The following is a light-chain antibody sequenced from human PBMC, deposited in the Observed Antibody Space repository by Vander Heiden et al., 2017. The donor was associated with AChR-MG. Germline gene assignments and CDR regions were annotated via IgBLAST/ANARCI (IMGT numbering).Light chain of an antibody. V-gene: IGLV2-14*03. CDR3: SSYTTSRTLV. CDR2: GVS. J-gene: IGLJ3*02. Sequence: QSALTQPASVYGFPGQSITISCTGTSSDVGGYNYVSWYQHHPGKAPKLVIYGVSERPSGVSNRFSGSKSGNTASLTISGLQAEDEADYYCSSYTTSRTLVFGGGTRLTVL. CDR1: SSDVGGYNY.